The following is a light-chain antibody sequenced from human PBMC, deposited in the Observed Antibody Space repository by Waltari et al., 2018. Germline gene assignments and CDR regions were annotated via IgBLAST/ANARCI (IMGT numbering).Light chain of an antibody. CDR3: MQTLQSLWT. CDR1: QSLLQNNGYYL. Sequence: DIVMTQSPLSLPVTPGEPASISCRSSQSLLQNNGYYLLDWYLQKPGQSPQLLIYLGSNRASGVPDRFSGSASGTDFTLKISRVEGEDVGVYYCMQTLQSLWTFGQGTKVELK. J-gene: IGKJ1*01. CDR2: LGS. V-gene: IGKV2-28*01.